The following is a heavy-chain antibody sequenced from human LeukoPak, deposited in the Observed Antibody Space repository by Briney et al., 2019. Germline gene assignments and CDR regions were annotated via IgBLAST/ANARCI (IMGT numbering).Heavy chain of an antibody. Sequence: GGSLRLSCAASGFTFSSYAMHWVRQAPGKGLEYVSAISADGDNTYYADSVKDRFTISRDNSQNTLYLQMGGLRVEDMAVYYCARVVGGGNFDYWGQGTLVTVSS. J-gene: IGHJ4*02. D-gene: IGHD2-2*01. V-gene: IGHV3-64*02. CDR2: ISADGDNT. CDR3: ARVVGGGNFDY. CDR1: GFTFSSYA.